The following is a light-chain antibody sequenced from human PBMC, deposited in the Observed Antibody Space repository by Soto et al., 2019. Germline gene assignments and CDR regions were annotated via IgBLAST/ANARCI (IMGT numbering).Light chain of an antibody. J-gene: IGKJ4*01. CDR3: QQFASYPLT. CDR1: QSVDSKD. Sequence: EIVLTQSPGTLSLSPGERSTLSCRASQSVDSKDLAWYQQKPGQAPRILIFAASSRATGIPDRFRGSGSGTDFTLTISRLEPEDFAVYYCQQFASYPLTVGGGNKVDIK. CDR2: AAS. V-gene: IGKV3-20*01.